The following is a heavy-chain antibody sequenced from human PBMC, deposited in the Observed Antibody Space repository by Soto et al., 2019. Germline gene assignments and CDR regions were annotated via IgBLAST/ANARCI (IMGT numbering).Heavy chain of an antibody. V-gene: IGHV4-34*01. CDR2: INHSGST. J-gene: IGHJ6*02. D-gene: IGHD6-13*01. CDR1: GGSFSGYY. Sequence: SETLSLTCAVYGGSFSGYYWSWIRQPPGKGLEWIGEINHSGSTNYNPSLKSRVTISVDTSKNQFSLKLSSVTAADTAVYYCAFVQLQLVHYYYGMDVWGQGTSVTVSS. CDR3: AFVQLQLVHYYYGMDV.